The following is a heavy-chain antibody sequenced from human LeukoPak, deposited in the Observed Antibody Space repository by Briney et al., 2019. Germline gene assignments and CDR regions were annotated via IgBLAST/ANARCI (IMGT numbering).Heavy chain of an antibody. J-gene: IGHJ6*02. V-gene: IGHV3-30*14. CDR1: GFTFSSYA. CDR3: ARDRLERFYYGMDV. CDR2: ISYDGSNK. Sequence: GSLRLSCAASGFTFSSYAMHWVRQAPGKGLEWVAVISYDGSNKYYADSVKGRFTISRDNSKNTLYLQMNSLRAEDTAVYYCARDRLERFYYGMDVWGQGTTVTVSS. D-gene: IGHD1-1*01.